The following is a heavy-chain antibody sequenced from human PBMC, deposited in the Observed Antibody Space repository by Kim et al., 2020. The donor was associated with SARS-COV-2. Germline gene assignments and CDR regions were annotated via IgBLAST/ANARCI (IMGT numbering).Heavy chain of an antibody. D-gene: IGHD2-2*01. CDR3: AREADCSSTSCAYYYYGMDV. J-gene: IGHJ6*02. V-gene: IGHV1-18*04. Sequence: ASVKVSCKASGYTFTSYGISWVRQAPGQGLEWMGWISAYNGNTNYAQKLQGRVTMTTDTSTSTAYMELRSLRSDDTAVYYCAREADCSSTSCAYYYYGMDVWGQGTTVTVSS. CDR1: GYTFTSYG. CDR2: ISAYNGNT.